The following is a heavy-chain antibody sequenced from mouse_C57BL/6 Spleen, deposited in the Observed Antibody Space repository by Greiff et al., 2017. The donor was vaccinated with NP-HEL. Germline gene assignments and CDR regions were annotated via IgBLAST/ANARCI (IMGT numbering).Heavy chain of an antibody. J-gene: IGHJ4*01. CDR1: GYSFTGYY. CDR3: ARSSGYPYAMDY. CDR2: INPSTGGT. D-gene: IGHD3-2*02. Sequence: VQLQQSGPELVKPGASVKISCKASGYSFTGYYMNWVKQSPEKSLEWIGEINPSTGGTTYNQKFKAKATLTVDKSSSTAYMQLKSLTSEDSAVYYCARSSGYPYAMDYWGQGTSVTVSS. V-gene: IGHV1-42*01.